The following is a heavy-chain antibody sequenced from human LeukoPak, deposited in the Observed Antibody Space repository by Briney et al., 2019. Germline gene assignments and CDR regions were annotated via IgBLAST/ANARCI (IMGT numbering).Heavy chain of an antibody. D-gene: IGHD3-10*01. Sequence: SETLSLTCTVSGGSISSGGYYWSWIRQHPGKGLEWIGYTYYSGSTYYNPSLKSRVTISVDTSKNQFSLKLSSVTAADTAVYYCARDKRGVGGNDYWGQGTLVTVSS. J-gene: IGHJ4*02. CDR3: ARDKRGVGGNDY. CDR2: TYYSGST. V-gene: IGHV4-31*03. CDR1: GGSISSGGYY.